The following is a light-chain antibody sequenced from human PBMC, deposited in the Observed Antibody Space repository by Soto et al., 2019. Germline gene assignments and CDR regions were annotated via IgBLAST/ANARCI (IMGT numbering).Light chain of an antibody. CDR2: LGS. V-gene: IGKV2-28*01. CDR1: QSLLHSNGYNY. CDR3: IQALQTHLWT. J-gene: IGKJ1*01. Sequence: DIVMTQSPLSLPVTPGEPASISCRSSQSLLHSNGYNYLDWYLQKPGQSTQLLIYLGSNRASGVPDRFSGSGSGTDFTLKISRLEAEDVGVYYCIQALQTHLWTVGQGTKVQIE.